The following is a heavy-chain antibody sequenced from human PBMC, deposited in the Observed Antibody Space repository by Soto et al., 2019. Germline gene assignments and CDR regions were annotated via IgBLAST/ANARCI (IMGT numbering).Heavy chain of an antibody. CDR2: IYYSGST. CDR3: ARDIVGAIPPYYYYGMDV. CDR1: GGSISSYY. V-gene: IGHV4-59*01. J-gene: IGHJ6*02. Sequence: QVQLQESGPGLVKPSETLSLTCTVSGGSISSYYWSWIRQPPGKGLEWIGYIYYSGSTNYNPSLKSRVTISVDTSKNQFSLKLSSVTAADTAVYYCARDIVGAIPPYYYYGMDVWGQGTTVTVSS. D-gene: IGHD1-26*01.